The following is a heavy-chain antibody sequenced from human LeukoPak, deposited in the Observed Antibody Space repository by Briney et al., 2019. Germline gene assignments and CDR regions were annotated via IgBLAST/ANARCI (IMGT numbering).Heavy chain of an antibody. CDR1: GFTFSSYG. J-gene: IGHJ4*02. Sequence: GGPLRLSCAASGFTFSSYGMHWVRQAPGKGLEWVAFRYDGSNKYYADSVKGRFTISRDNSKNTLYLQMNSLRAEDTAVYYCAKDFDYDILTGYYHWGQGTLVTVSS. D-gene: IGHD3-9*01. CDR2: RYDGSNK. CDR3: AKDFDYDILTGYYH. V-gene: IGHV3-30*02.